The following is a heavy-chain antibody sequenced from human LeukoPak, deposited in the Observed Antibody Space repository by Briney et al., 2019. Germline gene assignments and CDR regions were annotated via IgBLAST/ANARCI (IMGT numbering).Heavy chain of an antibody. CDR1: GASISSSSHH. CDR3: ARHPPPSIAVAGLPPDY. J-gene: IGHJ4*02. D-gene: IGHD6-19*01. V-gene: IGHV4-39*01. Sequence: SETLSLTCTVSGASISSSSHHWGWIRQPPGKGLEWIGSIHYSGSSYYNPSLKSRVTMSVDASKIQFSLKLGSVTAADTAVYYCARHPPPSIAVAGLPPDYWGQGTLVTVSS. CDR2: IHYSGSS.